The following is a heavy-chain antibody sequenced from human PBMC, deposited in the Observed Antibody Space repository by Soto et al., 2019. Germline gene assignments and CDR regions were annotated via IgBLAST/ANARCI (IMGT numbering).Heavy chain of an antibody. D-gene: IGHD6-19*01. CDR2: IYYSGST. J-gene: IGHJ6*02. CDR3: ARGPGSSGWYYYYGMDV. CDR1: GGSISSYY. Sequence: SETLSLNCTVSGGSISSYYWSWIRQPPGKGLEWIGYIYYSGSTNYNPSLKSRVTISVDTSKNQFSLKLSSVTAADTAVYYCARGPGSSGWYYYYGMDVWGQGTTVTVSS. V-gene: IGHV4-59*01.